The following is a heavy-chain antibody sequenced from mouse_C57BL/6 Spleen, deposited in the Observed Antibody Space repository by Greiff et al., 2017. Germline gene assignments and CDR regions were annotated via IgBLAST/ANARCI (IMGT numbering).Heavy chain of an antibody. J-gene: IGHJ4*01. Sequence: EVNVVESGAELVRPGASVTLSCTASGFNIKDYYMHWVKQRPEQGLEWIGRIDPEDGDTEYAPKFQGKATMTADTSSNPAYLQLSSLTSEDTAVYYCTTGGTTVVAPSMDYWGQGTSVTVSS. CDR2: IDPEDGDT. CDR1: GFNIKDYY. D-gene: IGHD1-1*01. V-gene: IGHV14-1*01. CDR3: TTGGTTVVAPSMDY.